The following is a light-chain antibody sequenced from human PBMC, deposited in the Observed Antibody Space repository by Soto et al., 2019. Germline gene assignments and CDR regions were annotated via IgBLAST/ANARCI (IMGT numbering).Light chain of an antibody. V-gene: IGLV2-11*01. Sequence: QSVLTQPASVSGSPGQSITISCTGTSSDVGGYNHVSWYQQHPGKVPKLIIFDVNKRPSGVPDRFSGSNSGNAASLTISGLQPEDEADYFCCSFVDSDTVLFGGGTKLTVL. CDR2: DVN. CDR1: SSDVGGYNH. J-gene: IGLJ3*02. CDR3: CSFVDSDTVL.